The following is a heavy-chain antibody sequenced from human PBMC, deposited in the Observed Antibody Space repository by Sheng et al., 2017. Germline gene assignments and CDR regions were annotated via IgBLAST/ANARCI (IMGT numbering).Heavy chain of an antibody. J-gene: IGHJ5*02. D-gene: IGHD3-9*01. V-gene: IGHV4-59*12. CDR3: ARDFPITPFESWFDP. CDR1: GGSISSYY. CDR2: IYYSGST. Sequence: QVQLQESGPGLVKPSETLSLTCTVSGGSISSYYWSWIRQPPGKGLEWIGYIYYSGSTNYNPSLKSRVTISVDTSKNQFSLKLSSVTAADTAVYYCARDFPITPFESWFDPWGQGTLVTVSS.